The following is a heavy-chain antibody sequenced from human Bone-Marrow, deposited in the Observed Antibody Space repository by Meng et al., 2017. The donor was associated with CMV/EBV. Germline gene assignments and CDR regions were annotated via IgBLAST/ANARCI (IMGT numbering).Heavy chain of an antibody. CDR3: ARQWAGGTAGSCDY. Sequence: GESLKISCKGSGYSFSNYWIAWVRQIPGKGLEWMGIIYPDDSDIKYSPSFQGQVTISADKSISTTYLQLSSLKASDTAIYYCARQWAGGTAGSCDYCGQGTLVTVSS. CDR1: GYSFSNYW. CDR2: IYPDDSDI. J-gene: IGHJ4*02. V-gene: IGHV5-51*01. D-gene: IGHD6-13*01.